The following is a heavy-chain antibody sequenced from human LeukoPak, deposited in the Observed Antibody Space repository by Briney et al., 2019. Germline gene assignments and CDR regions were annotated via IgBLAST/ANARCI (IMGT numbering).Heavy chain of an antibody. D-gene: IGHD3-10*01. CDR3: ARYNLAYGSWFYY. Sequence: GGSLRLSCAASGFTFSSYSMNWVRQAPGKGLEWVSSISSSSSYIYYADSVKGRFTISRDNAKDSLYLQMNSLRAEDTAVYYCARYNLAYGSWFYYWGQGTLVTVSS. V-gene: IGHV3-21*01. J-gene: IGHJ4*02. CDR2: ISSSSSYI. CDR1: GFTFSSYS.